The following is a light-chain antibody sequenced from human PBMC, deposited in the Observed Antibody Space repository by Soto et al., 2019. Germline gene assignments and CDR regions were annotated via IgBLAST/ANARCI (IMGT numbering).Light chain of an antibody. CDR3: ASFSSSNTWV. CDR1: SSDVGGWDY. Sequence: QSALTQPASVSGSHGQTITISCTGTSSDVGGWDYVSWYQHHPGKAPKVMVYEVTNRPSGVSDRFSGSKSGNTASLSISGLQAEDEADYYCASFSSSNTWVFGGGTKLTVL. V-gene: IGLV2-14*01. J-gene: IGLJ3*02. CDR2: EVT.